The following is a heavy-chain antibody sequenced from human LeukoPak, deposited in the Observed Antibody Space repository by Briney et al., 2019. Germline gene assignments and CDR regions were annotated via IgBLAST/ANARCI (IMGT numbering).Heavy chain of an antibody. CDR1: GFTFSTYS. Sequence: PGGSLRLSCAASGFTFSTYSMYWVRQAPGKGLEWISDINTSSNERYYADSVKGRFTISRDNGKNSLYLQMNSLRAEDTAVYYCARGLLGVGELSLYRPADYWGQGTLVTVSS. CDR2: INTSSNER. V-gene: IGHV3-48*01. J-gene: IGHJ4*02. CDR3: ARGLLGVGELSLYRPADY. D-gene: IGHD3-16*02.